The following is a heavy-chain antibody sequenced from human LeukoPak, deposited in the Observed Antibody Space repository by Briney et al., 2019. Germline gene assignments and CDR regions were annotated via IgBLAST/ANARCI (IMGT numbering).Heavy chain of an antibody. Sequence: SETLSLTCAVYGGSFSGYYWSWIRQPPGKGLEWIGEINHSGSTNYNPSLKSRVTISVDTSKNQFSLKLSSVTAADTAVYYCAGSSWYVGRFDYWGQGTLVTVSS. V-gene: IGHV4-34*01. CDR3: AGSSWYVGRFDY. CDR1: GGSFSGYY. CDR2: INHSGST. D-gene: IGHD6-13*01. J-gene: IGHJ4*02.